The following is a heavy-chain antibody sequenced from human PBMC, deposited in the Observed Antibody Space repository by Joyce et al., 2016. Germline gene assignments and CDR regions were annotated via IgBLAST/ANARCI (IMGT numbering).Heavy chain of an antibody. V-gene: IGHV5-51*01. Sequence: EVQLVQSRAEVKKPGESLKISCKGSEYRFSSYWIGWVRQMPGGGLEWMGISLPGDSDTRYSPSFQGQVTISADKSISTAYLQWSSLKTSDTAIYYCARGGNGLFDYWGQGTLVTVSS. CDR1: EYRFSSYW. CDR3: ARGGNGLFDY. J-gene: IGHJ4*02. D-gene: IGHD4-23*01. CDR2: SLPGDSDT.